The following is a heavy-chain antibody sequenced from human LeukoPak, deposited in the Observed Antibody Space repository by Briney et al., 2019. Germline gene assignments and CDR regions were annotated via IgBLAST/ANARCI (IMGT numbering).Heavy chain of an antibody. CDR3: ARVGGAYYGSGSYYSGY. J-gene: IGHJ4*02. D-gene: IGHD3-10*01. CDR1: GFTFSTYW. Sequence: GGSLRLSCAASGFTFSTYWMSWVRQAPGKGLEWVANIKQDGSEKYYVDSVKGRFTISRDNAKNSLYLQMNSLRAEDTAVYYCARVGGAYYGSGSYYSGYWGQGTLVTVSS. V-gene: IGHV3-7*01. CDR2: IKQDGSEK.